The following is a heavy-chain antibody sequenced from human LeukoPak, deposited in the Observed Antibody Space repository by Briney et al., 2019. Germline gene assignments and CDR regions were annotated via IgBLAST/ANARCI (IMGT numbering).Heavy chain of an antibody. CDR3: ARVGGAYYGSGSYYSGY. J-gene: IGHJ4*02. D-gene: IGHD3-10*01. CDR1: GFTFSTYW. Sequence: GGSLRLSCAASGFTFSTYWMSWVRQAPGKGLEWVANIKQDGSEKYYVDSVKGRFTISRDNAKNSLYLQMNSLRAEDTAVYYCARVGGAYYGSGSYYSGYWGQGTLVTVSS. V-gene: IGHV3-7*01. CDR2: IKQDGSEK.